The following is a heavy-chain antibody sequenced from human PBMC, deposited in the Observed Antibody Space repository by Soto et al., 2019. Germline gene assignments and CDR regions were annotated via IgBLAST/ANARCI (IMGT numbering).Heavy chain of an antibody. D-gene: IGHD3-3*01. Sequence: QVQLVESGGSVVQPGRSLRLSCAASGFTFSSYTLHWVRQAPGKGLEWVALISYDGSTKYYADSVKGRFTISRDNSKNTLYPQMNSLRPEDTALFCCARGPYDFWSGYIADAFDVWGQGTMVTGSS. CDR3: ARGPYDFWSGYIADAFDV. CDR1: GFTFSSYT. J-gene: IGHJ3*01. V-gene: IGHV3-30-3*01. CDR2: ISYDGSTK.